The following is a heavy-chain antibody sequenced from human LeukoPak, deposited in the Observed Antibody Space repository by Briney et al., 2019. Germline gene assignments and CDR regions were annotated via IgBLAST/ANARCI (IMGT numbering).Heavy chain of an antibody. CDR2: ISDNGGRT. CDR1: GFTFSSYG. Sequence: GGSLRLSCAASGFTFSSYGMSWVRQAPGKGLEWVSSISDNGGRTYHADSVKGRFTISRDNSKNTLFLQMNSLRAEDTAVYYCAKTPSYYDSSGYYSFDYWGQGTLVTVSS. CDR3: AKTPSYYDSSGYYSFDY. D-gene: IGHD3-22*01. J-gene: IGHJ4*02. V-gene: IGHV3-23*01.